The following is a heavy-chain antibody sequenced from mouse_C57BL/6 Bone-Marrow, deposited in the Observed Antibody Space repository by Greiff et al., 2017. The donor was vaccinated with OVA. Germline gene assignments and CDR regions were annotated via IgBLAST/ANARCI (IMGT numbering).Heavy chain of an antibody. V-gene: IGHV1-67*01. D-gene: IGHD2-3*01. Sequence: SVPALLRPGFSVPISFTGSVYPFTDYALLWVNQSHAKSLEWIGVISTYYGDASYNQKFKDKATMTVDKSSSTAYMELARLTSEDSAVYYCARFRLLPDYWGQGTTLTVSS. J-gene: IGHJ2*01. CDR1: VYPFTDYA. CDR2: ISTYYGDA. CDR3: ARFRLLPDY.